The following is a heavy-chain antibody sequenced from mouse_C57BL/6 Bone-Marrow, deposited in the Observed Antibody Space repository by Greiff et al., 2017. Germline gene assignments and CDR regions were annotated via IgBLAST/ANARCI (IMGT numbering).Heavy chain of an antibody. CDR1: GFTFSSYG. CDR3: ARHDGYFGYFDV. D-gene: IGHD2-3*01. Sequence: EVKLVESGGDLVKPGGSLKLSCAASGFTFSSYGMSWVRQTPDKRLEWVATISSGGSYTYYPDSVKGRFTISRDNAKNTLYLQMSSLKSEDTAMYYCARHDGYFGYFDVGGTGTTVTVSS. V-gene: IGHV5-6*01. J-gene: IGHJ1*03. CDR2: ISSGGSYT.